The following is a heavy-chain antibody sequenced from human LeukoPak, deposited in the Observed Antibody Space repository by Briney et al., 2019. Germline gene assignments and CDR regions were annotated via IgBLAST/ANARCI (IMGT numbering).Heavy chain of an antibody. CDR1: GGTFSSYA. Sequence: ASVKVSCKASGGTFSSYAISWVRQAPGQGLEWMGRINPNSGGTNYAQKFQGRVTMTRDTSISTAYMELSRLRSDDTAVYYCARGYCSGGSCYSVENWFDPWGQGTLVTVSS. J-gene: IGHJ5*02. D-gene: IGHD2-15*01. CDR2: INPNSGGT. V-gene: IGHV1-2*06. CDR3: ARGYCSGGSCYSVENWFDP.